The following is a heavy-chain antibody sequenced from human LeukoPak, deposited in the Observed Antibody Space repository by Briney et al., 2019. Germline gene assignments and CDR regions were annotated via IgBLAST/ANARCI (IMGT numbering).Heavy chain of an antibody. CDR1: GYTFTGYY. CDR3: ANLWGLALWFGESHDAFDI. J-gene: IGHJ3*02. V-gene: IGHV1-2*02. D-gene: IGHD3-10*01. CDR2: INPNSGGT. Sequence: ASVKVSCKASGYTFTGYYMHWVRQAPGQGLEWMGWINPNSGGTNYAQKFQGRVTMTRDTSISTAYMELSRLRSDDTAVYYCANLWGLALWFGESHDAFDIWGQGTMVTVSS.